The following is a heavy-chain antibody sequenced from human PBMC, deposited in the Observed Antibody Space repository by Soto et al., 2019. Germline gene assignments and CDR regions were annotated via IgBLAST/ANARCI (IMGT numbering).Heavy chain of an antibody. Sequence: SVTLSLTCTVSGDCITGYHYYWGWIRQAPGKGLEWVGSIYNGGGTTYYNPSLRSRVTISVDTSKNQFFMRLNSVTATDTAVYFCAGGSSSACIDFRGQGTLGAVSS. J-gene: IGHJ4*02. CDR3: AGGSSSACIDF. CDR1: GDCITGYHYY. D-gene: IGHD6-25*01. CDR2: IYNGGGTT. V-gene: IGHV4-39*01.